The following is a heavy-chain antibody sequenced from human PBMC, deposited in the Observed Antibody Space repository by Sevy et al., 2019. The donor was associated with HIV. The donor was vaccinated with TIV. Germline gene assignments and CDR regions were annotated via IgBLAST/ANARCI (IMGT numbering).Heavy chain of an antibody. D-gene: IGHD6-13*01. CDR1: GFTFSGVH. V-gene: IGHV3-53*01. J-gene: IGHJ6*02. Sequence: GGSLRLSCSASGFTFSGVHMTWVRQASGKGLEWVSVIYDGGSTYYADSVKGRFIISRDNSKNTLYLQMNSLRVEDTAVYYCARWYFKMDVWGQGATVTVSS. CDR2: IYDGGST. CDR3: ARWYFKMDV.